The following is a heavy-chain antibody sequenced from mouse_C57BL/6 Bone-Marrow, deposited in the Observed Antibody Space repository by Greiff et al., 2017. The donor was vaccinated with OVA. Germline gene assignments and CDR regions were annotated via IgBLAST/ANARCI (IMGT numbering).Heavy chain of an antibody. Sequence: EVKLVESEGGLVQPGSSMKLSCTASGFTFSDYYMAWVRQVPEKGLEWVANINYDGSSTYYLDSLKSRFIISRDNAKNILYLQMSSLKSEDTATYYCARDRLLGFDYWGQGTTLTVSS. CDR3: ARDRLLGFDY. V-gene: IGHV5-16*01. D-gene: IGHD1-1*01. CDR2: INYDGSST. CDR1: GFTFSDYY. J-gene: IGHJ2*01.